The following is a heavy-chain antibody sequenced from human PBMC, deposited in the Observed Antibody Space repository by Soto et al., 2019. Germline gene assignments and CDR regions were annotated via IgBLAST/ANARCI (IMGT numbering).Heavy chain of an antibody. CDR3: GRGGDAHKMGRH. CDR2: VHFSGSI. V-gene: IGHV4-61*01. Sequence: QVQLQESGPGLVKPSETLSLICSVSDDSLSCTSYYWSWIRQPPGKGLEWIGFVHFSGSIHYNASLKSRATISVDTSRKQIYLKMTSLTAADTAVYFCGRGGDAHKMGRHWGQGTLVTVSS. J-gene: IGHJ1*01. CDR1: DDSLSCTSYY. D-gene: IGHD2-2*01.